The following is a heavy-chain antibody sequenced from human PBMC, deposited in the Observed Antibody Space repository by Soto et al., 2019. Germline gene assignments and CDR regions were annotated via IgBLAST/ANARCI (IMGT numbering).Heavy chain of an antibody. CDR2: ISYDGSNK. CDR1: GFTFSSYG. V-gene: IGHV3-30*18. D-gene: IGHD3-3*01. J-gene: IGHJ3*02. CDR3: AKVHGCYTDEDAFDI. Sequence: QVQLVESGGGVVQPGRSLRLSCAASGFTFSSYGMHWVRQAPGKGLEWVAVISYDGSNKYYADSVKGRFTISRDNSKNTRYLKMNGLRAEDTAVYYCAKVHGCYTDEDAFDIWGQGTMVTVSS.